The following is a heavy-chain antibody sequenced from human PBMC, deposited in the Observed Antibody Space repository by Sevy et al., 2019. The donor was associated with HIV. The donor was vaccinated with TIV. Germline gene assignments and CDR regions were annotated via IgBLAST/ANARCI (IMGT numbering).Heavy chain of an antibody. V-gene: IGHV5-51*01. D-gene: IGHD2-2*01. CDR1: GYSFTSYW. J-gene: IGHJ3*02. CDR2: IYPGDSVT. CDR3: ARRKSVVPAAIHAFDI. Sequence: GESLKISCKGSGYSFTSYWIGWVRQMPGKGLEWMGIIYPGDSVTRYSPSFQGQVTISADQSISTAYLQWSSLKASDTAMYYCARRKSVVPAAIHAFDIWGQGTMVTVSS.